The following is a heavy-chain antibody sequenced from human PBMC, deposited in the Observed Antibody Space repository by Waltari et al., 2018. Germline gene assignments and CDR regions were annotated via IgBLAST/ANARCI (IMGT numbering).Heavy chain of an antibody. Sequence: QVQLQESGPGLVKPSETLSLTCTVSGGSISSYYWSWIRQPPGKGLEWIGYIYYSGSTNYNPSLKSRVTISVDTSKNQFSLKLSSVTAADTAVYYCARAKDYGDYDVGAFDIWGQGTMVTVSS. CDR1: GGSISSYY. CDR2: IYYSGST. D-gene: IGHD4-17*01. J-gene: IGHJ3*02. CDR3: ARAKDYGDYDVGAFDI. V-gene: IGHV4-59*01.